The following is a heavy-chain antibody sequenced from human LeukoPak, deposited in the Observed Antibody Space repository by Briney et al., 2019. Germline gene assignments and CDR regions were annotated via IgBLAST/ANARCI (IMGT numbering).Heavy chain of an antibody. D-gene: IGHD6-13*01. Sequence: SETLSLTCAVYGGSFSGYYWSWIRQPPGKGLEWIGEINHSGSTNYNPSLKSRVTISVGTSKNQFSLKLSSVTAAGTAVYYCARGLRLGIAAAGIWGQGTLVTVSS. CDR2: INHSGST. CDR3: ARGLRLGIAAAGI. V-gene: IGHV4-34*01. J-gene: IGHJ4*02. CDR1: GGSFSGYY.